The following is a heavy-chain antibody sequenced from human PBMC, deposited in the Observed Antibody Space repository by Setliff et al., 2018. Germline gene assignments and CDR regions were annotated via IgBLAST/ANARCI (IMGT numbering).Heavy chain of an antibody. V-gene: IGHV4-34*01. CDR2: INHSGST. J-gene: IGHJ5*02. Sequence: PSETLSLTCTVYGGSFSNYYWSWIRQPPGKGLEWIGEINHSGSTNYNPSLKSRVTISVDTSKNKFSLKVSSVTAADTAVYYCARTTGSTHNWLDPWGPGTLVTVSS. CDR1: GGSFSNYY. CDR3: ARTTGSTHNWLDP. D-gene: IGHD1-1*01.